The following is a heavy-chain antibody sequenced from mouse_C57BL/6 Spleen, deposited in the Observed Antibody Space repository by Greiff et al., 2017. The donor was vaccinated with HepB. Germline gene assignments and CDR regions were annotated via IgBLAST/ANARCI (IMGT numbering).Heavy chain of an antibody. V-gene: IGHV12-3*01. J-gene: IGHJ1*03. Sequence: QVQLQQSGPGLVKPSQSLFLTCSITGFPITSGYYWIWIRQSPGKPLEWMGYITHSGETFYNPSLQSPISITRETSKNQFFLQLNSVTTEDTAMYYCAGDVEGFLYFDVWGTGTTVTVSS. CDR3: AGDVEGFLYFDV. CDR2: ITHSGET. CDR1: GFPITSGYY.